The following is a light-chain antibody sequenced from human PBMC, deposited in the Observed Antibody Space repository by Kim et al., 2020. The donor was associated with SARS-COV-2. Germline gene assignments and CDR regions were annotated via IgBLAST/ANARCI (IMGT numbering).Light chain of an antibody. Sequence: GQSVAISWPGTSSDVGRYNYVSWYQHHPGKAPQLIIYDVTKRPTGVPDRFSGSKSGNTASLTVSGLQAEDEADYYCSSYAGRNDLVFGGGTQLTVL. CDR1: SSDVGRYNY. V-gene: IGLV2-8*01. CDR3: SSYAGRNDLV. CDR2: DVT. J-gene: IGLJ2*01.